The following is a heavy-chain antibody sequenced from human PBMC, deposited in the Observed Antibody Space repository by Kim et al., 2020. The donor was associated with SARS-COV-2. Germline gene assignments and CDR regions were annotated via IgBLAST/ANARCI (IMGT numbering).Heavy chain of an antibody. D-gene: IGHD6-13*01. CDR3: ARCDSSSWYPIDY. V-gene: IGHV4-31*02. Sequence: YNPSLKSRVTISVDTSKNQFSLKLSSVTAASTAVYYCARCDSSSWYPIDYWGQGTLVTVSS. J-gene: IGHJ4*02.